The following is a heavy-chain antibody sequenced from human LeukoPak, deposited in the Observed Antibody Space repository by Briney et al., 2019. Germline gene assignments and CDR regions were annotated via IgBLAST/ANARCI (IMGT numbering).Heavy chain of an antibody. CDR3: ARDYYYYYYLGV. CDR2: INSDGSTT. Sequence: GGSLRLSCAASGFTFSSYWMHWVRQAPGKGLVWVSRINSDGSTTSYADSVKGRFTISRDNAKNTPYLQMNSLRAEDSAMYFCARDYYYYYYLGVWGKGTTVTVSS. V-gene: IGHV3-74*01. J-gene: IGHJ6*03. CDR1: GFTFSSYW.